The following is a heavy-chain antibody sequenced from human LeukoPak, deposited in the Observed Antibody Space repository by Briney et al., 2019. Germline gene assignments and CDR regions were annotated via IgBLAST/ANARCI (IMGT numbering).Heavy chain of an antibody. V-gene: IGHV4-34*01. Sequence: SETLSLTCAVYGGSFSGYYWSWIRQPPGKGLEWIGEINHSGSTNYNPSLKSRITISVDTSKNQFSLKLSSVTAADTAVYYCARLDDSSGYFHWGQGTLVTVSS. CDR1: GGSFSGYY. J-gene: IGHJ4*02. CDR2: INHSGST. D-gene: IGHD3-22*01. CDR3: ARLDDSSGYFH.